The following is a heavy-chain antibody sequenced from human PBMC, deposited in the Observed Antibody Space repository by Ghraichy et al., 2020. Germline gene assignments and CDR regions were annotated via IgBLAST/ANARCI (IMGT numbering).Heavy chain of an antibody. V-gene: IGHV4-4*02. Sequence: SETLSLTCTVSGGSISSNNWWSWVRQPPGKGLEWLGEIYHSGSTNYNPSLERRVTISIDTSKSQVSLRLSSVTAVDTAVYYCAREKGAGTYKGFDYWGRGTLVTVSS. J-gene: IGHJ4*02. CDR1: GGSISSNNW. CDR2: IYHSGST. D-gene: IGHD1-26*01. CDR3: AREKGAGTYKGFDY.